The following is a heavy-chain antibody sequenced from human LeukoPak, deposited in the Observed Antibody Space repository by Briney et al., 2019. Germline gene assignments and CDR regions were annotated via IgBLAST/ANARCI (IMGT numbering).Heavy chain of an antibody. CDR2: IIPIFGTA. CDR1: GGTFSSYA. D-gene: IGHD5-24*01. J-gene: IGHJ4*02. CDR3: ASGAPLEGWLH. Sequence: GASVKVSCKASGGTFSSYAISWVRQAPGQGLEWMGGIIPIFGTANYAQKFQGRVTITADESTSTAYMELSSLRSEDTAVYYCASGAPLEGWLHWGQGTLVTVSS. V-gene: IGHV1-69*13.